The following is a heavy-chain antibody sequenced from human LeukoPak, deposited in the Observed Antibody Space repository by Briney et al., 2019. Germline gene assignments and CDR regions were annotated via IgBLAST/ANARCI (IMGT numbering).Heavy chain of an antibody. Sequence: GGSLRLSCAASGFTFSSYAMHWVRQAPGKGLEWVSAISGSGGSTYYADSVKGRFTISRDNSKNTLYLQMNSLRAEDTAVYYCATQIDYDFWSGYYGYWGQGTLVTVSS. CDR1: GFTFSSYA. J-gene: IGHJ4*02. D-gene: IGHD3-3*01. CDR2: ISGSGGST. CDR3: ATQIDYDFWSGYYGY. V-gene: IGHV3-23*01.